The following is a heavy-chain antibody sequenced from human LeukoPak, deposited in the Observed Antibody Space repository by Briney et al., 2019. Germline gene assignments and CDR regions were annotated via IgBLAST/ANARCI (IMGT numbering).Heavy chain of an antibody. Sequence: PSETLSLTCAVYGGSFSGYYWSWIRQPPGKGLEWVGEINHSGCTNYNPSLKSRVTISVDTSKNQFSLKLSSVTAADTAVYYCARTRRVSDRGWFDPWGQGTLVTVSS. D-gene: IGHD1-14*01. CDR3: ARTRRVSDRGWFDP. V-gene: IGHV4-34*01. J-gene: IGHJ5*02. CDR1: GGSFSGYY. CDR2: INHSGCT.